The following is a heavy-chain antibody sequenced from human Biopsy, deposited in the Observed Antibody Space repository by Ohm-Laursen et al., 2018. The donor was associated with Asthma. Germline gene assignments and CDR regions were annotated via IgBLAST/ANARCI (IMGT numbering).Heavy chain of an antibody. CDR1: GFTFRTYG. CDR3: ARATVAAAGND. V-gene: IGHV3-30*05. D-gene: IGHD6-13*01. CDR2: ISYDGHNQ. Sequence: SLRLSCTASGFTFRTYGMHWVRQTPGKGLEWLSSISYDGHNQHYADSVKGRFTISRDNSKNTVSLEMNSLRRDDTAVYFCARATVAAAGNDWGQGTLVAVSS. J-gene: IGHJ4*02.